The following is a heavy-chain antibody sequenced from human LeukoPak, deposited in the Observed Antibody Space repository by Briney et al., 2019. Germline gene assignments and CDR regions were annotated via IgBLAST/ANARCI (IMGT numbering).Heavy chain of an antibody. Sequence: PGGSLRLSCAASGFTFSSYAMSWVRQAPGKGLEWVSAINGSGGSTYYADSVKGRFTISRDNSKNTLYLQMNSLRAEDTAVYYCAKVRFLEWLATPVSAFDIWGQGTMVTVSS. CDR3: AKVRFLEWLATPVSAFDI. V-gene: IGHV3-23*01. CDR1: GFTFSSYA. D-gene: IGHD3-3*01. J-gene: IGHJ3*02. CDR2: INGSGGST.